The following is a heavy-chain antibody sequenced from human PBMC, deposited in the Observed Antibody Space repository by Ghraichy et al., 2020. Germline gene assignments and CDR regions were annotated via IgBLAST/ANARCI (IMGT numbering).Heavy chain of an antibody. V-gene: IGHV4-4*02. Sequence: SETLSLTCAVSGGSISSSNWWSWVRQPPGKGLEWIGEIYHSGSTNYNPSLKSRVTISVDKSKNQFSLKLSSVTAADTAVYYCARGPTYCSGGSCPTGYFQHWGQGTLVTVSS. CDR1: GGSISSSNW. CDR2: IYHSGST. J-gene: IGHJ1*01. D-gene: IGHD2-15*01. CDR3: ARGPTYCSGGSCPTGYFQH.